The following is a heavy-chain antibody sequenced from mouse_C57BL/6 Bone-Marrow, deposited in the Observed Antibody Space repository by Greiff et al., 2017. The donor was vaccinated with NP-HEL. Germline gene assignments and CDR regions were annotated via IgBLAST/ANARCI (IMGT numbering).Heavy chain of an antibody. CDR2: IYPSDSET. Sequence: VKLQQPGAELVRPGSSVKLSCKASGYTFTSYWMDWVKQRPGQGLEWIGNIYPSDSETHYNQKFKDKATLTVDKSSSTAYMQLSSLTSEDSAVYYCASLTYFDYWGQGTTLTVSS. D-gene: IGHD4-1*01. CDR3: ASLTYFDY. J-gene: IGHJ2*01. CDR1: GYTFTSYW. V-gene: IGHV1-61*01.